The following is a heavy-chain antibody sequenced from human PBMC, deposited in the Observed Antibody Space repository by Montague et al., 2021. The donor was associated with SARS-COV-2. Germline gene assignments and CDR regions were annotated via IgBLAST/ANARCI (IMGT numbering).Heavy chain of an antibody. CDR3: ARGSYGPGAFDI. V-gene: IGHV4-59*01. CDR1: GGPISSYY. CDR2: IYYSGST. Sequence: SETLSLTCTVSGGPISSYYWSWIRQPPGKGLEWIGYIYYSGSTNYNPSLKSRVTISLDTSKNQFSLKLNSVTAADTAVYYCARGSYGPGAFDIWGQGTMVTVSS. D-gene: IGHD5-18*01. J-gene: IGHJ3*02.